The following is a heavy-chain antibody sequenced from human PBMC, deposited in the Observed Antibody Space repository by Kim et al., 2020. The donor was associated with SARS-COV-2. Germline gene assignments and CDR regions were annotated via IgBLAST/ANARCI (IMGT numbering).Heavy chain of an antibody. CDR1: GFTFSSYA. CDR3: AKVAMIVGDYFDY. V-gene: IGHV3-23*01. CDR2: ICGSGGST. D-gene: IGHD3-22*01. Sequence: GGSLRLSCAASGFTFSSYAMNWVRQAPGKGLEWVSAICGSGGSTYYADSVKGRFTISRDNSKNTLYLQMNSLRAEDTAVYYCAKVAMIVGDYFDYWGQGTLVTVSS. J-gene: IGHJ4*02.